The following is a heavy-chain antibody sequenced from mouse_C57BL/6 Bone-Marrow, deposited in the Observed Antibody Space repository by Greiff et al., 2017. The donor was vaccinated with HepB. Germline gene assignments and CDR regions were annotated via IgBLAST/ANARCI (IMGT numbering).Heavy chain of an antibody. CDR2: IYPGDGDT. V-gene: IGHV1-82*01. J-gene: IGHJ4*01. CDR1: GYAFSSSW. D-gene: IGHD1-2*01. CDR3: ARYIIYYYAMDY. Sequence: QESGPELVKPGASVKISCKASGYAFSSSWMNWVKQRPGKGLEWIGRIYPGDGDTNYNGKFKGKATLTADKSSSTAYMQLSSLTSEDSAVYFCARYIIYYYAMDYWGQGTSVTVSS.